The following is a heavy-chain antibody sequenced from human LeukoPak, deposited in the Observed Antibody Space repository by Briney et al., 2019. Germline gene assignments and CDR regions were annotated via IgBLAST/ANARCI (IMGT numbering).Heavy chain of an antibody. CDR3: AKSPNSYGYRGFDY. J-gene: IGHJ4*02. CDR1: GGSFSGYY. CDR2: ISGSGGST. Sequence: ETLSLTCAVYGGSFSGYYWSWVRQAPGKGLEWVSAISGSGGSTYYADSVKGRFTISRDNSKNTLYLQMNSLRAEDTAVYYCAKSPNSYGYRGFDYWGQGTLVTVSS. D-gene: IGHD5-18*01. V-gene: IGHV3-23*01.